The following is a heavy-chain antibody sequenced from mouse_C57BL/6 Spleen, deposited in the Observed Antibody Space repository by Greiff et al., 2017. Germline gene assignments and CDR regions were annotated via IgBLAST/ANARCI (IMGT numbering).Heavy chain of an antibody. D-gene: IGHD2-4*01. CDR3: AIEDYDYSWFAY. CDR1: GFNIKDYY. J-gene: IGHJ3*01. V-gene: IGHV14-2*01. Sequence: VQLQQSGAELVKPGASVKLSCTASGFNIKDYYIHWVKQRTEQGLEWIGRIDPEDGEAKYAPKFKGKATITADTSSNTAYLQLSSLTSEDTAVYYCAIEDYDYSWFAYWGKGTLVTVSA. CDR2: IDPEDGEA.